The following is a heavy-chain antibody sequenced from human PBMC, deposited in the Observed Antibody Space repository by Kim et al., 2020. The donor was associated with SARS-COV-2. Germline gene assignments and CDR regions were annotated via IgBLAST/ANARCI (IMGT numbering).Heavy chain of an antibody. CDR1: GGSISSYY. CDR2: IYYSGST. D-gene: IGHD6-19*01. V-gene: IGHV4-59*08. CDR3: ACIYRSGWYVFDY. J-gene: IGHJ4*02. Sequence: SETLSLTCTVSGGSISSYYWSWIRQPPGKGLEWIGYIYYSGSTNYNPSLKSRVTISVDTSKNQFSLKLSPVTAADTAVADCACIYRSGWYVFDYWCQRT.